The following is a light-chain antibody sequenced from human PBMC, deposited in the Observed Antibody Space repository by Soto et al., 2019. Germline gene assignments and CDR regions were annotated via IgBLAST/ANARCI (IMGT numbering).Light chain of an antibody. CDR3: SSYTSSSTLYV. J-gene: IGLJ1*01. V-gene: IGLV2-14*01. Sequence: QSALTQPASVSGSPGQSITISCTVTSSDVGGYDYVSWYQQHPGKAPKLMIYEVTNRPSGVSNRFSGSKSGNTASLTISGLQAEDDADYYCSSYTSSSTLYVFGTGTKVTVL. CDR2: EVT. CDR1: SSDVGGYDY.